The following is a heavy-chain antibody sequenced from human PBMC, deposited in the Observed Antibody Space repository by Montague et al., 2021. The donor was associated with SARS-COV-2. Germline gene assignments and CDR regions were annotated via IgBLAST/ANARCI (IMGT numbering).Heavy chain of an antibody. J-gene: IGHJ4*02. CDR2: IYCSGST. CDR1: GGSISSYY. CDR3: ARRALGNCSGGSCYSGFDY. V-gene: IGHV4-59*08. Sequence: SETLSLTCTVSGGSISSYYWSWIRQPPGKGLEWIGYIYCSGSTNYNPSLKSRVTISVDTSKYQYSLKLSSVTAADTAVYYCARRALGNCSGGSCYSGFDYWGQGTLVTVSS. D-gene: IGHD2-15*01.